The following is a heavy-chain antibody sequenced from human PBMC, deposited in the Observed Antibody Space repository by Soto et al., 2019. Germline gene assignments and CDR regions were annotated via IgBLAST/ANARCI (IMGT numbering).Heavy chain of an antibody. V-gene: IGHV4-34*01. J-gene: IGHJ4*01. Sequence: SVPMPVPCAFEYGTIRDYYWSLIRQPPGKRLEWIGEINHSGSTNYNPFLESRVTISVDASKNQFSLKLSSVTAADTAVYYCARSGGAQNQGSDYWGHGTLDTVS. CDR1: YGTIRDYY. CDR3: ARSGGAQNQGSDY. D-gene: IGHD1-26*01. CDR2: INHSGST.